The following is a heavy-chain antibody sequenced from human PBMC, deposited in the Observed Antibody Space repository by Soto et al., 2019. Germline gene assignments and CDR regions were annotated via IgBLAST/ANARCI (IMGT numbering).Heavy chain of an antibody. CDR2: ISPDGSNK. Sequence: PGGSLRLSCAASGFIFSTYGMHWVRQAPGKGLEWVAIISPDGSNKYYADSVKGRFTISRDNSRNTLYLQMNTLRAEDTAVYHCAKDIGHTGASEMWGQGTLVTVSS. V-gene: IGHV3-30*18. D-gene: IGHD2-8*02. CDR3: AKDIGHTGASEM. CDR1: GFIFSTYG. J-gene: IGHJ3*02.